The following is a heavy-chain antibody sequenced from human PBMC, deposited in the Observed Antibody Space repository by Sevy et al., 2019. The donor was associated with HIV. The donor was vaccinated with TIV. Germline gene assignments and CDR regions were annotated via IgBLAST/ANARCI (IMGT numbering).Heavy chain of an antibody. CDR2: MNYSGST. CDR3: ARARGDGDAFDI. V-gene: IGHV4-30-4*01. CDR1: GGSISSGDYY. J-gene: IGHJ3*02. Sequence: SETLSLACTVSGGSISSGDYYWSWIRQPPGKGLEWIGYMNYSGSTYYNPSLKSRVTISVDTSKNQFSLKLSSVTAADTAVYYCARARGDGDAFDIWAQGTMVTVSS. D-gene: IGHD2-21*02.